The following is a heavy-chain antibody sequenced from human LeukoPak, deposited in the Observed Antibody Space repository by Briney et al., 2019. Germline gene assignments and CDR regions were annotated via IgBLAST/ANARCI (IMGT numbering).Heavy chain of an antibody. D-gene: IGHD3-16*01. CDR2: TRNKANSYTT. J-gene: IGHJ4*02. V-gene: IGHV3-72*01. CDR1: GFTFSDHY. Sequence: GGSLRLSCAASGFTFSDHYMDWVRQAPGKGLEWVGRTRNKANSYTTEYAASVKGRFTISRDDSKNSLYLQMNSLKTEDTAAYYCASGLGYLFDYWGQGTLVTVSS. CDR3: ASGLGYLFDY.